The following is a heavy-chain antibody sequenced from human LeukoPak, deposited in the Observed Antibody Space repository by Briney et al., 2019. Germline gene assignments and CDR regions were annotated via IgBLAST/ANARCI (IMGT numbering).Heavy chain of an antibody. CDR3: ARVGRYDSSSGRDYMDV. Sequence: GASVKVSCKASGYTFTSYGISWVGQAPGQGLEWMGWISAYNGNRNYAQKLQGRVTMTTDTSTSTAYMELRSLRSDHTAVYYCARVGRYDSSSGRDYMDVWGKGTTVTVSS. D-gene: IGHD3-22*01. J-gene: IGHJ6*03. CDR1: GYTFTSYG. CDR2: ISAYNGNR. V-gene: IGHV1-18*01.